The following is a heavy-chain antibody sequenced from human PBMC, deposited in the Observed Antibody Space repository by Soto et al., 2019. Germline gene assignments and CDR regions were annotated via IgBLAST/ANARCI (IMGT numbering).Heavy chain of an antibody. J-gene: IGHJ4*02. V-gene: IGHV4-39*01. CDR2: MYYSVST. Sequence: SETLSLTCTVSGGSISSSSYYWGWIRQPPGKRLEWIGGMYYSVSTYFNPSLKSRVTVSVDTSKNQFSLKLSSVTAADTAVYYCARWYGSEVFDYWGQGTLVTVSS. CDR1: GGSISSSSYY. D-gene: IGHD3-10*01. CDR3: ARWYGSEVFDY.